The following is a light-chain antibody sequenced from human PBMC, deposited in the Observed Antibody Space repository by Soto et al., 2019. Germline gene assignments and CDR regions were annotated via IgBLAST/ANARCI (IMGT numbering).Light chain of an antibody. J-gene: IGLJ3*02. CDR2: GNS. CDR3: QSYDSSLRGV. V-gene: IGLV1-40*01. CDR1: SSNIGAGYD. Sequence: QSVLTQPPSVSGAPGQRGTISCTGSSSNIGAGYDVHWYQQLPGTVPKLLIYGNSNRPSGVPDRFSGSKSDTSASLAITGLQAEDEADYYCQSYDSSLRGVFGGGTKLTVL.